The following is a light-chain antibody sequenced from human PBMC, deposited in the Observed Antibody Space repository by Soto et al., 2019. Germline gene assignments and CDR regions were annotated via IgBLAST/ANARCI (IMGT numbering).Light chain of an antibody. CDR2: EVS. CDR3: SSDTSSGTSVV. CDR1: SSDVGDFNY. V-gene: IGLV2-14*01. Sequence: QSVLTQPASVSGSPGQSITISCTGTSSDVGDFNYVSWYQQYPGKAPKLMIYEVSNRPSGVSNRFSGSKSGNAASLTISGLQAEDEADYYCSSDTSSGTSVVFGGGTKLTVL. J-gene: IGLJ2*01.